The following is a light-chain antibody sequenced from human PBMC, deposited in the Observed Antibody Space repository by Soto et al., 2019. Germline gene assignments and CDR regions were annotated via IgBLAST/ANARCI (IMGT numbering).Light chain of an antibody. CDR1: SGSVSTSYY. V-gene: IGLV8-61*01. Sequence: QAVVTQEPSLSVSPGGTVTLTCGLSSGSVSTSYYPSWYQQAPGQAPRTLIYSINSRSTGVPHRFSGSIVENKAALTITGAQADDESDYYCVLYLGSGAVVFGGGTQLTVL. CDR2: SIN. J-gene: IGLJ7*01. CDR3: VLYLGSGAVV.